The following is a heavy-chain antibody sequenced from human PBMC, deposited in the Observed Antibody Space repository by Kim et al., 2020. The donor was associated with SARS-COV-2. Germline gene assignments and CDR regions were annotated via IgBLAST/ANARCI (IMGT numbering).Heavy chain of an antibody. D-gene: IGHD2-2*01. CDR1: GGSISSGGYY. J-gene: IGHJ3*02. CDR2: IYYSGST. CDR3: ASGYCSSTSCYLHDAFDI. V-gene: IGHV4-31*03. Sequence: SETLSLTCTVSGGSISSGGYYWSWIRQHPGKGLEWIGYIYYSGSTYYNPSLKSRVTISVDTSKNQFSLKLSSVTAADTAVYYCASGYCSSTSCYLHDAFDIWGQGTMVTVSS.